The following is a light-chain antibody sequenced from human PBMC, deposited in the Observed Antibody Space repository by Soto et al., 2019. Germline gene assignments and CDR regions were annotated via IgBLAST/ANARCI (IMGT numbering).Light chain of an antibody. J-gene: IGLJ1*01. V-gene: IGLV2-14*01. CDR3: SSYTSSSTYV. Sequence: QSVLTQPASVSGSPGQSITISCTGTSGDVGGYNYVSWYQQHPGKAPKPMIYDVSNRPSGVSNRFSGSKSGNTASLTISGLQAEDEADYYCSSYTSSSTYVFGTGTKVTVL. CDR1: SGDVGGYNY. CDR2: DVS.